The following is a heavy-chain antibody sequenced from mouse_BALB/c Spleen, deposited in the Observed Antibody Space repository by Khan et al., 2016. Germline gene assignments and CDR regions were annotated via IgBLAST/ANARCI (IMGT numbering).Heavy chain of an antibody. V-gene: IGHV3-2*02. D-gene: IGHD1-2*01. Sequence: EVQLQESGPGLVKPSQSLSLTCTVSGYSITSGYGWNWIRQFPGNKLEWMGYISYSGSTNYTPSLKSRISITRDTSKNQFFLQLNSVHTEDTATXYWARTATIKYWGQGTTLTVSS. CDR1: GYSITSGYG. J-gene: IGHJ2*01. CDR3: ARTATIKY. CDR2: ISYSGST.